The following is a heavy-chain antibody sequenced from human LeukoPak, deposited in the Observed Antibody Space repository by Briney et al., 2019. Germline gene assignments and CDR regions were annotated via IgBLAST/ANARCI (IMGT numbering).Heavy chain of an antibody. J-gene: IGHJ5*02. V-gene: IGHV4-59*01. CDR2: IYYSGIT. D-gene: IGHD2-15*01. Sequence: SETLSLTCTVSGGSTSSYYWSWIRQPPGKGLEWIGYIYYSGITNYNPSLKSRVTISVDTSKNQFSLKLSSVTAADTAVYYCARGSTRDKFDPWGQGTLVTVSS. CDR1: GGSTSSYY. CDR3: ARGSTRDKFDP.